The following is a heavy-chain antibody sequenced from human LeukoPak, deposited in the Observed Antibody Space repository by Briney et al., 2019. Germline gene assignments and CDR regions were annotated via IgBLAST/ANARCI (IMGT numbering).Heavy chain of an antibody. V-gene: IGHV3-74*01. D-gene: IGHD2-21*02. CDR1: GFTFSNYW. Sequence: PGGSLRPSCAASGFTFSNYWMHWVRQAPGEALMWVSRIKSDGSSTTYADSVKGRFTISRDNAKNTLYLQMNSLRAEDTAVYYCSRDSLSSCGGDCYSGLDVWGQGTTVTVSS. CDR3: SRDSLSSCGGDCYSGLDV. J-gene: IGHJ6*02. CDR2: IKSDGSST.